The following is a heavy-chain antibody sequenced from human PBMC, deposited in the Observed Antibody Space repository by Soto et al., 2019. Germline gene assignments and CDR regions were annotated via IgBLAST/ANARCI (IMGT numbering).Heavy chain of an antibody. CDR2: INPNSGGT. V-gene: IGHV1-2*02. Sequence: ASVKVSCKASGYTFTGYYMHWVRQAPGQGLEWMGWINPNSGGTNYAQKFQGRVTMTRDTSISTAYMELSRLRSDDTAVYYCARDRSPGYSSSWYVLDYYYYYGMDVWGQGTTVTVS. CDR1: GYTFTGYY. D-gene: IGHD6-13*01. J-gene: IGHJ6*02. CDR3: ARDRSPGYSSSWYVLDYYYYYGMDV.